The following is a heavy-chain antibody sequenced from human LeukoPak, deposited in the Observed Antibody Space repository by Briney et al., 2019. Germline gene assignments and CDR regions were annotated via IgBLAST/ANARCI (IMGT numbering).Heavy chain of an antibody. J-gene: IGHJ2*01. CDR1: GGSISSYY. Sequence: SETLSLTCTVSGGSISSYYWSWLRQPPGKGLEWIGYIYYSGSTNYNPSLKSRVTISVDTSKNQFSLKLSSVTAADTAVYYCARGVPQIVVVTATYGWYFDPWGRGTLVTVSS. D-gene: IGHD2-21*02. CDR3: ARGVPQIVVVTATYGWYFDP. V-gene: IGHV4-59*01. CDR2: IYYSGST.